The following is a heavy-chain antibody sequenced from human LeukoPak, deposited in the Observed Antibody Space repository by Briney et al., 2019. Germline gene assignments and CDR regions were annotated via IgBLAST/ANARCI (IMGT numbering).Heavy chain of an antibody. CDR2: ISYDGSNK. D-gene: IGHD3-10*01. CDR1: GFTFSSYS. Sequence: GGSLRLSCAASGFTFSSYSMNWVRQAPGKGLEWVAVISYDGSNKYYADSVKGRFTISRDNAKNSLYLQMNSLRAEDTAVYYCARVYITMVRGVNGFEAFDIWGQGTMVTVSS. V-gene: IGHV3-30*03. CDR3: ARVYITMVRGVNGFEAFDI. J-gene: IGHJ3*02.